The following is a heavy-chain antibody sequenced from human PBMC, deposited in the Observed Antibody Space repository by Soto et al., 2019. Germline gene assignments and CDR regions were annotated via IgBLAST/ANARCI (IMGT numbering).Heavy chain of an antibody. CDR2: ISTYNGHT. Sequence: QVQLVQCGGEVKKPGASVNVSCKASGYTFTNYGINWVRQAPGQALEWMGWISTYNGHTNSPQKLQGRVTMTRDISTSTAYMELRSLSSDDTAVYYCARVVAARRGDTFVMDVWGQGTTVTVSS. D-gene: IGHD6-6*01. J-gene: IGHJ6*02. CDR1: GYTFTNYG. CDR3: ARVVAARRGDTFVMDV. V-gene: IGHV1-18*01.